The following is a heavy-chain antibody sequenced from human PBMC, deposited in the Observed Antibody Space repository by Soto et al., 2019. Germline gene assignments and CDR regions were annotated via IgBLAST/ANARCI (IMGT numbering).Heavy chain of an antibody. Sequence: QVHLVQSGAEVKKPGSSVKVSCKASGGTFTSYAISWVRQAPGQGLEWMGGIIPIYGATKYAQKFQGRVTMTADESSNTADMELSSLTFEDTDVYYCAWDTSGQGEWFDPWGQGTQVTVSS. V-gene: IGHV1-69*01. J-gene: IGHJ5*02. CDR2: IIPIYGAT. CDR1: GGTFTSYA. D-gene: IGHD2-8*01. CDR3: AWDTSGQGEWFDP.